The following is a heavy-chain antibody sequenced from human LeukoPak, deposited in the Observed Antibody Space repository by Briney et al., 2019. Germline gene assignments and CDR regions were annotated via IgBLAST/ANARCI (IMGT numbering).Heavy chain of an antibody. Sequence: GGSLRLSCAASGFTFSNYWLHWVRQAPGKGLEWVSAISGSGGSTYYADSVKGRFTISRDNSKNTLYLQMNSLRAEDTAVYYCAKTAPYGSGSYYWDYWGQGTLVTVSS. CDR1: GFTFSNYW. J-gene: IGHJ4*02. CDR3: AKTAPYGSGSYYWDY. V-gene: IGHV3-23*01. D-gene: IGHD3-10*01. CDR2: ISGSGGST.